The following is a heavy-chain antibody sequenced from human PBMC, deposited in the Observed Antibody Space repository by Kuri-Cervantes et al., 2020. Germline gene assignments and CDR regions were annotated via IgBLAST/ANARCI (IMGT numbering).Heavy chain of an antibody. Sequence: SETLSLTCTVSGYSISSGYYWGWIRQPPGKGLEWIGEINHSGSTNYNPSLKSRVTISVDTSKNQFSLKLSSVTAADTAVYYCASRRITMARGVRFFDYWGQGTLVTVSS. J-gene: IGHJ4*02. CDR3: ASRRITMARGVRFFDY. CDR2: INHSGST. D-gene: IGHD3-10*01. V-gene: IGHV4-38-2*02. CDR1: GYSISSGYY.